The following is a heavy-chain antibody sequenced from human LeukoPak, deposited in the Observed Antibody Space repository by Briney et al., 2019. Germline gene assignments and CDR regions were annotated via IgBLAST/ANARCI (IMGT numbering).Heavy chain of an antibody. V-gene: IGHV3-23*01. CDR3: AKLRYYYDSSGYYSPYYFDY. Sequence: GGSLRLSCAASGFTFSSYAMSWVRQAPGKGLEWVSTISGSGGSTYYADSVKGRFTISRDNSKNTLYLQMNSLRAEDTAVYYCAKLRYYYDSSGYYSPYYFDYWGQGTLVTVSS. D-gene: IGHD3-22*01. CDR1: GFTFSSYA. J-gene: IGHJ4*02. CDR2: ISGSGGST.